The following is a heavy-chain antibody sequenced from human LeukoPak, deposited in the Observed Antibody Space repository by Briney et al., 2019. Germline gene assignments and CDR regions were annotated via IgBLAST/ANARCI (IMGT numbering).Heavy chain of an antibody. Sequence: AGGSLRLSCAASGFTFSNYWMSWVRQAPGKGLEWVANIKQDGSEKYYVDPVKGRFTISRDNVKNSLYLQMNSLRAEDTAVYYCARDHGDYWGQGTLVTVSS. CDR3: ARDHGDY. CDR2: IKQDGSEK. CDR1: GFTFSNYW. J-gene: IGHJ4*02. V-gene: IGHV3-7*04.